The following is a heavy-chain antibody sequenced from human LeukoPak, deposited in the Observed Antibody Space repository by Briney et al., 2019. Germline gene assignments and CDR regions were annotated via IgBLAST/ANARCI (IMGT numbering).Heavy chain of an antibody. Sequence: GGSLRLSCAASGFTVSDNYMSWVRQVPGKGLEWVSVIYSGGGTYYSHSVKGRFTISRDNSKNTLYLQMNTLRVEDTAVYYCVRDEGFHGSGSNWGPGTLVTVSS. CDR1: GFTVSDNY. D-gene: IGHD3-10*01. CDR2: IYSGGGT. J-gene: IGHJ4*02. CDR3: VRDEGFHGSGSN. V-gene: IGHV3-66*01.